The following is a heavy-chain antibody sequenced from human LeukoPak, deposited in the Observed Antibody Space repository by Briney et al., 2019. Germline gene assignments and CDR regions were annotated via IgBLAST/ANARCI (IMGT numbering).Heavy chain of an antibody. Sequence: SETLSLTCTVSGGSITTSGYYWGWIRQPPGKGLEWIGEINHSGSTNYNPSLKSRVTISVDTSKNQFSLKLSSVTAADTAVYYCARAPRGDWGIDYWGQGTLVTVSS. D-gene: IGHD3-16*01. CDR1: GGSITTSGYY. CDR3: ARAPRGDWGIDY. V-gene: IGHV4-39*07. J-gene: IGHJ4*02. CDR2: INHSGST.